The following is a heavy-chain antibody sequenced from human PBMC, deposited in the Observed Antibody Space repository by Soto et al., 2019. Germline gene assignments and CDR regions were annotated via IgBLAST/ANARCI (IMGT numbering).Heavy chain of an antibody. J-gene: IGHJ3*01. CDR2: IDPSDSYT. CDR1: GYSFTSYW. V-gene: IGHV5-10-1*01. D-gene: IGHD3-22*01. CDR3: ARHRPPDLFYSRGYYAQDAFDL. Sequence: GESLKISCKGSGYSFTSYWISWVRQMPGKGLEWMGRIDPSDSYTKYNPSFQGHVTISADKSISTAYLQWSSLKASDTAMYYCARHRPPDLFYSRGYYAQDAFDLWG.